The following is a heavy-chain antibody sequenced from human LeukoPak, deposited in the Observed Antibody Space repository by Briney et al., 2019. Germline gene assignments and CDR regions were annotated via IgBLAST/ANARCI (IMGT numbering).Heavy chain of an antibody. Sequence: TSETLSLTCTVSGGSISSSSYYWGWIRQPPGKGLEWIGSIYYSGSTYYNPSLKSRVTISVDTSKNQFSLKLSSVTAADTAVYYCARGHSSSRNHAFAIWGQGTMVTVSS. J-gene: IGHJ3*02. CDR1: GGSISSSSYY. V-gene: IGHV4-39*01. CDR2: IYYSGST. D-gene: IGHD6-13*01. CDR3: ARGHSSSRNHAFAI.